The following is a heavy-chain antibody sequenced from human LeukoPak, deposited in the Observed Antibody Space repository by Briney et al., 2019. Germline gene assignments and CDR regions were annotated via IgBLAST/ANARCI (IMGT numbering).Heavy chain of an antibody. V-gene: IGHV3-21*01. J-gene: IGHJ4*02. Sequence: GGSLRLSCAASGFTFSSYSMNWFRQAPGKGLEWVSSISSSSSYIYYADSVKGRFTISRDNAKNSLYLQMNSLRAEDTAVYYCARDCIAAAGTVDYWGQGTLVTVSS. CDR3: ARDCIAAAGTVDY. CDR2: ISSSSSYI. CDR1: GFTFSSYS. D-gene: IGHD6-13*01.